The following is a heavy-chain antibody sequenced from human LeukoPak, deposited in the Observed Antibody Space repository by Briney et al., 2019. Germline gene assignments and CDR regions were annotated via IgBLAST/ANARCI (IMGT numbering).Heavy chain of an antibody. CDR3: ARVAAAGLYNWFDP. CDR1: GGSISSSNW. D-gene: IGHD6-13*01. V-gene: IGHV4-4*02. CDR2: IYHSGST. Sequence: SETLSLTCTVSGGSISSSNWWSWVRQPPGKGLEWIGEIYHSGSTNYNPSLKSRVTISVDKSKNQFSLKLSSVTAADTAVYYCARVAAAGLYNWFDPWGQGTLVTVSS. J-gene: IGHJ5*02.